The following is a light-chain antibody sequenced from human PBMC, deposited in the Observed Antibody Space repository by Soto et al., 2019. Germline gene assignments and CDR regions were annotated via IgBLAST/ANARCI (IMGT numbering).Light chain of an antibody. CDR3: QQSYTSPLT. CDR1: QSISSF. V-gene: IGKV1-39*01. CDR2: AAS. Sequence: DIQMTQSPSSLSASVGDRVTITCRASQSISSFLNWCQQKQGKXXKXXIYAASSLESGVPSRFSGSGSGTDGTITISSLQPEDCETYYCQQSYTSPLTFGGGTKVDIK. J-gene: IGKJ4*01.